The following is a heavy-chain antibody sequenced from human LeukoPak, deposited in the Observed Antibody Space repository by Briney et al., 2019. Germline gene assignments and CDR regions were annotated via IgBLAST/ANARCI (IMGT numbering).Heavy chain of an antibody. D-gene: IGHD2-2*01. CDR1: GGSISSGSYY. CDR2: IYTSGST. V-gene: IGHV4-61*02. CDR3: AGYQLLTYYYYYMDV. Sequence: SQTLSLTCTVSGGSISSGSYYWSWIRQPAGKGLEWIGRIYTSGSTNYNPSLKSRVTISVDTSKNQFSLKLSSVTAADTAVYYCAGYQLLTYYYYYMDVWGKGPRSPSP. J-gene: IGHJ6*03.